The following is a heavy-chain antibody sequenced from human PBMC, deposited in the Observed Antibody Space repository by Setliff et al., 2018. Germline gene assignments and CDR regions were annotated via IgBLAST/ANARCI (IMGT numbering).Heavy chain of an antibody. D-gene: IGHD3-3*01. CDR1: DGSLSTYY. J-gene: IGHJ4*02. CDR3: ARVFTIFGVSQTYLDY. CDR2: VYASGVT. V-gene: IGHV4-4*07. Sequence: SETLSLTCTVSDGSLSTYYWSWIRQPAGKGLEWIGRVYASGVTKYNPSLKSRVTMSVDTSKSQFSLKLNSVTAADTAVYYCARVFTIFGVSQTYLDYWGQGTQVTV.